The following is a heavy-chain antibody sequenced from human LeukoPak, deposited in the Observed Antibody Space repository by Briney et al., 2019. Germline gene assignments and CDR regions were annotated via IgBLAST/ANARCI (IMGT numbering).Heavy chain of an antibody. CDR1: GFSFTTYW. J-gene: IGHJ4*02. V-gene: IGHV3-49*04. Sequence: PGGSLRLSCAASGFSFTTYWMGWVRQAPGKGLEWVGFIRSKAYGGTTEYAASVKGRFTISRDDSKSIAYLQMNSLKTEDTAVYYCTRGGSIAVAEIDYWGQGTLVTVSS. D-gene: IGHD6-19*01. CDR2: IRSKAYGGTT. CDR3: TRGGSIAVAEIDY.